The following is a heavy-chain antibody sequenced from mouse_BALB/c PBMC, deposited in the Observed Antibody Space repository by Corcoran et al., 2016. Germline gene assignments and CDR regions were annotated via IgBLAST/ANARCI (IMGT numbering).Heavy chain of an antibody. D-gene: IGHD2-14*01. V-gene: IGHV1-9*01. Sequence: QVQLQQSGAELMKPGASVKISCKATGYTFSSYWIEWVKQRPGHGLEWIGEILPGSGSTNYNEKFKGKATFTADTSSNTAYMQLSSLTSEDSAVYYCARYYYRYDGFAYWGQGTLVTVSA. CDR1: GYTFSSYW. J-gene: IGHJ3*01. CDR3: ARYYYRYDGFAY. CDR2: ILPGSGST.